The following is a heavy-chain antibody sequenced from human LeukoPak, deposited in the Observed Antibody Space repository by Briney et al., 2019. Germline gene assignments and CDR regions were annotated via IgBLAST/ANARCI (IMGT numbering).Heavy chain of an antibody. CDR1: GFSFTNTW. CDR2: VKSKADDGTT. V-gene: IGHV3-15*01. J-gene: IGHJ3*02. D-gene: IGHD3-10*01. CDR3: ATEGGSGSYYGDDAFDM. Sequence: GGSLRLSCEASGFSFTNTWTSWVRQAPGKGLEWVGRVKSKADDGTTDYAAPVQGRFTISRDDSKNTLSLQMNSPKTEDTAVYYCATEGGSGSYYGDDAFDMWGQGTMVTVSS.